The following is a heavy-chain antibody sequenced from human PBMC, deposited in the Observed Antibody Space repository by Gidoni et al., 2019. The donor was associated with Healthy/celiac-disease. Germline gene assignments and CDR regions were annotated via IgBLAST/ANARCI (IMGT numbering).Heavy chain of an antibody. V-gene: IGHV3-30*14. J-gene: IGHJ4*02. Sequence: QVQLVESGGGVVQPGRSLRLSCAASGFTFSSSAMHWVRQAPGKGLEWVAVISYDGYNKYCADSVKGRFTISRDNSKNTLYLQMNSLRAEDTAVYYCAREEESEYGDYTPRFIDYWGQGTLVTVSS. CDR2: ISYDGYNK. CDR1: GFTFSSSA. CDR3: AREEESEYGDYTPRFIDY. D-gene: IGHD4-17*01.